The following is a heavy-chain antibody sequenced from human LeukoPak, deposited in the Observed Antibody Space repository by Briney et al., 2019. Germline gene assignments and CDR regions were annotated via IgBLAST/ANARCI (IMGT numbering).Heavy chain of an antibody. CDR3: ATDYYDSSGYFDY. D-gene: IGHD3-22*01. V-gene: IGHV4-31*03. CDR2: IYYSGST. CDR1: GGSISSGGYY. J-gene: IGHJ4*02. Sequence: SQTLSLTCTVSGGSISSGGYYWSWIRQHPGKGLEWIGYIYYSGSTYYNPSLKSRVTISVDTSKNQFSLKLSSVTAADTAVYYCATDYYDSSGYFDYWGQGTLVPVSS.